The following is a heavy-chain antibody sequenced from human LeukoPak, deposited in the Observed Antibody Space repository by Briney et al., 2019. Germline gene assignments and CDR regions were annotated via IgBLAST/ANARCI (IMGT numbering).Heavy chain of an antibody. CDR3: AAGNWGYFDY. Sequence: SETLSLTCTGSGGSISSYYWSWIRQPPGKGLEWIGYVFYSGSTNYNPSLKSRVTMSIDTSKNQFTLKLTSVTAADTAVYYCAAGNWGYFDYWGQGTLVTVSS. D-gene: IGHD7-27*01. CDR1: GGSISSYY. CDR2: VFYSGST. V-gene: IGHV4-59*01. J-gene: IGHJ4*02.